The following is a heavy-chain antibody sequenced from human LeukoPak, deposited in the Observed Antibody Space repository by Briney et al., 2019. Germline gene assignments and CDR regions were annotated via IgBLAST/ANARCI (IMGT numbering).Heavy chain of an antibody. D-gene: IGHD5-12*01. J-gene: IGHJ4*02. CDR3: ARDSGYDLPPDY. CDR1: GFTFSSYS. CDR2: ISSSSSYI. Sequence: KSGGSLRLSCAASGFTFSSYSVNWVRQAPGKGLEWVSSISSSSSYIYYANSVKGRFTISRDNAKNSLYLQMNSLRAEDTAVYYCARDSGYDLPPDYWGQGTLVTVSS. V-gene: IGHV3-21*01.